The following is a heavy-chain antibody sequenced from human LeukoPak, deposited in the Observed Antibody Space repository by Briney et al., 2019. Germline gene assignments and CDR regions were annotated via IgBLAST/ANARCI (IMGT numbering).Heavy chain of an antibody. CDR2: ISYDGSNK. J-gene: IGHJ6*02. V-gene: IGHV3-30*18. Sequence: LPGRSLRLSCAASGFTFSSYGMHWVRQAPGKGLEWVAVISYDGSNKYYVDSVKGRFTISRDNSKNTLYLQMNSLRAEDTAVYYCAKGYYGMDVWGQGTTVTVSS. CDR1: GFTFSSYG. CDR3: AKGYYGMDV.